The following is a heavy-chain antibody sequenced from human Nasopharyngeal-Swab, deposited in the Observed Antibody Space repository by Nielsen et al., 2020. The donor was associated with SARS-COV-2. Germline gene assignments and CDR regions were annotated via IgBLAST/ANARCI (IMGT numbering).Heavy chain of an antibody. CDR3: ASGYDLGTAFDT. Sequence: SETLSLTCTVSGGSVSSGSYYWSWIRQPPGKGLEWIGYIYYSGSTNYNPSLKSRVTISVDTSKNQFSLKLNSVTAADTAVYYCASGYDLGTAFDTWGQGTLVTVSS. D-gene: IGHD3-22*01. J-gene: IGHJ4*02. V-gene: IGHV4-61*01. CDR1: GGSVSSGSYY. CDR2: IYYSGST.